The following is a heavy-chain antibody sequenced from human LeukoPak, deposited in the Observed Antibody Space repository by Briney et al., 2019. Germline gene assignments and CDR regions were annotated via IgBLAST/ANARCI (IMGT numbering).Heavy chain of an antibody. V-gene: IGHV3-74*01. CDR3: ARDGPSYYYDSSGYYT. Sequence: GGSLRLSCAASGFTFSSYWMHWVRQAPGKGLVWVSRINSDGSSTSYADSVKGRFTISRDNAKNTLYLQMNSLGAEDTAVYYCARDGPSYYYDSSGYYTWGQGTLVTVSS. J-gene: IGHJ5*02. CDR1: GFTFSSYW. D-gene: IGHD3-22*01. CDR2: INSDGSST.